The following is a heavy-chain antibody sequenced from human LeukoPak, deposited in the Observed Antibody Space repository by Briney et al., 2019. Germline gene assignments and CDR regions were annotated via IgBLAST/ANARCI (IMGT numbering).Heavy chain of an antibody. CDR1: GYTFTSYG. Sequence: GASVKVSCKASGYTFTSYGISWVRQAPGQGLEWMGWISAYNGNTNYAQKLQGRVTMTTDTSTSTAYMELRTLTSDDTAVYYCARWRVSANWFDPWGQGTLVTVSS. D-gene: IGHD6-13*01. J-gene: IGHJ5*02. V-gene: IGHV1-18*01. CDR3: ARWRVSANWFDP. CDR2: ISAYNGNT.